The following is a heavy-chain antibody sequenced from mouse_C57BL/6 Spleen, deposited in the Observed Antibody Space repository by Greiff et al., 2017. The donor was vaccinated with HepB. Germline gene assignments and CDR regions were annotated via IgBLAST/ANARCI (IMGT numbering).Heavy chain of an antibody. CDR2: IHPNSGST. V-gene: IGHV1-64*01. CDR3: ARPYSGIGYGDC. D-gene: IGHD1-1*01. CDR1: GYTFTSYW. J-gene: IGHJ2*01. Sequence: QVQLQQPGAELVKPGASVKLSCKASGYTFTSYWMHWVKQRPGQGLEWIGMIHPNSGSTNYNEKFKSKATLTVDKSSSTAYMQLSSLTSEDSAVYYCARPYSGIGYGDCWGQGTTLTVSS.